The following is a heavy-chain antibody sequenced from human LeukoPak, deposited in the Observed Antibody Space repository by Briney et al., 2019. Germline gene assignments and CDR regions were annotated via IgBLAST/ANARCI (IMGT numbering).Heavy chain of an antibody. J-gene: IGHJ3*02. V-gene: IGHV3-7*03. D-gene: IGHD3-16*02. CDR2: IKQDGSEK. CDR3: AKVALYVWGSYPNLPPYSNDAFDI. CDR1: GFTFSSYW. Sequence: PGGSLRLSCAASGFTFSSYWMSWVRQAPGKGLEWVANIKQDGSEKYYVDSVKGRFTISRDNSKNTLYLQMNSLRAEDTAVYYCAKVALYVWGSYPNLPPYSNDAFDIWGQETMVTVSS.